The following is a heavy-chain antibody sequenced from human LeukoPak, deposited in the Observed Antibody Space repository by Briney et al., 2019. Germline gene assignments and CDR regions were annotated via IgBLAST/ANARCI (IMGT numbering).Heavy chain of an antibody. D-gene: IGHD3-9*01. Sequence: GESLKISCKGSGYSFTSYWIGWVRQMPGKGLEWMGIIYPGDSDTRYSPSFQGQVTISADKSISTAYLQWSSLKASDTAMYYCVRMAGYYKAYNWFDPWGQGTLVTVSS. CDR3: VRMAGYYKAYNWFDP. V-gene: IGHV5-51*01. CDR2: IYPGDSDT. J-gene: IGHJ5*02. CDR1: GYSFTSYW.